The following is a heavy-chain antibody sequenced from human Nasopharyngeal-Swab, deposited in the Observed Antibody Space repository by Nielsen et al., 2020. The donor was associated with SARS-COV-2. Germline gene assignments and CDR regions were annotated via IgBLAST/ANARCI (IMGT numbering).Heavy chain of an antibody. D-gene: IGHD3-3*01. CDR3: ASPYYDFWSGPGAYYYGMDV. Sequence: KVSSKGSAYSFTSYWISWLRHMAAKGLEWRGRIDPSDSYTNYSPSFQGHVTISADKSISTAYLQWSSLKASDTAMYYCASPYYDFWSGPGAYYYGMDVWGQGTTVTVSS. CDR2: IDPSDSYT. J-gene: IGHJ6*02. V-gene: IGHV5-10-1*01. CDR1: AYSFTSYW.